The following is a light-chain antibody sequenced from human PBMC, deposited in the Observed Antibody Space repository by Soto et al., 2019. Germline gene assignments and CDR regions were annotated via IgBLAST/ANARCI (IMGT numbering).Light chain of an antibody. J-gene: IGKJ2*03. CDR3: QHYGDAPPRYS. V-gene: IGKV3-20*01. CDR2: SAS. Sequence: EIVLTQSPATLSLSPGERATLSCRASQSVSSSNLARYQQQPGQAPRLVISSASSRAAGLPDRFCGSRSGTDFTLTISRLEPEDFAVYYCQHYGDAPPRYSFGQGTKLEIK. CDR1: QSVSSSN.